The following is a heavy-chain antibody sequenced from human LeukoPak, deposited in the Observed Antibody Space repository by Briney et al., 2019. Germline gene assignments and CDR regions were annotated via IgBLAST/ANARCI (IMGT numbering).Heavy chain of an antibody. CDR1: GFTFSSYA. CDR2: ISGSGDST. J-gene: IGHJ5*02. D-gene: IGHD5-18*01. CDR3: AKDPHTAMVQNWFDP. V-gene: IGHV3-23*01. Sequence: GGSLRLSCAASGFTFSSYAMSWVRQAPGKGLEWVSAISGSGDSTYYADSVKGRFSISRDNSKNTLYMQMNSLRAEDTAVYYCAKDPHTAMVQNWFDPWGQGTLVTVSS.